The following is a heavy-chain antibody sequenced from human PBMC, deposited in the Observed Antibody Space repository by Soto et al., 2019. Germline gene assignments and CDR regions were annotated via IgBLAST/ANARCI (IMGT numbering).Heavy chain of an antibody. CDR3: VRGTPTPGLDI. D-gene: IGHD1-1*01. Sequence: GGSLGLSCVGCGFRFSYYRRTGVRQAPGQGLEWVANLNRSGTSTNYVDSVRGRFSTSRDSTRNSLYINMDSMRVEDTATYYCVRGTPTPGLDIWGRGTTVTV. CDR2: LNRSGTST. CDR1: GFRFSYYR. J-gene: IGHJ6*02. V-gene: IGHV3-7*03.